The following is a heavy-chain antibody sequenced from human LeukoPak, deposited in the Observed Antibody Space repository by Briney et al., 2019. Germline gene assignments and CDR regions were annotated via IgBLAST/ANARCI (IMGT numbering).Heavy chain of an antibody. CDR1: GYTFTSYD. D-gene: IGHD6-19*01. J-gene: IGHJ6*02. Sequence: ASVKVSCKASGYTFTSYDINWVRQATGQGLEWMGWMNPNSGNTGYAQKFQGRVTMTRNTSISTAYMELSSLRSEDTAVYYCAARQPRYSSGWYRPNYGMDVWGQGTTVTVSS. V-gene: IGHV1-8*01. CDR2: MNPNSGNT. CDR3: AARQPRYSSGWYRPNYGMDV.